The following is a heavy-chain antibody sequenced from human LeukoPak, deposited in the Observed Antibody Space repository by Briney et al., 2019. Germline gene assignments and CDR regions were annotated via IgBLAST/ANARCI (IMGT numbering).Heavy chain of an antibody. Sequence: GGSLRLSCAASGFPFSSYAMHWVRQAPGKGLEWVAVIWYDGTKKYYGDSVKDRFTTSRDNSKNTLYLQMNSLRAEDTAVYYCARIYCGGDCLDAAPLSDAFDIWGQGTMVTVSS. D-gene: IGHD2-21*02. CDR1: GFPFSSYA. J-gene: IGHJ3*02. CDR3: ARIYCGGDCLDAAPLSDAFDI. V-gene: IGHV3-33*01. CDR2: IWYDGTKK.